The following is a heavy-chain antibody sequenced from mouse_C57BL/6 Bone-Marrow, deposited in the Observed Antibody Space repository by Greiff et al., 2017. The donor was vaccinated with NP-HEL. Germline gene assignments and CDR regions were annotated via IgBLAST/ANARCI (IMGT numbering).Heavy chain of an antibody. J-gene: IGHJ4*01. CDR3: ARGGYDGYAMDY. CDR1: GYTFTDYY. CDR2: IYPGSGNT. D-gene: IGHD2-2*01. Sequence: VQLQQSGAELVRPGASVKLSCKASGYTFTDYYINWVKQRPGQGLEWIARIYPGSGNTYYNEKFKGKATLTAEKSSSTAYMQLSSLTSEDSAVYFCARGGYDGYAMDYWGQGTSVTVSS. V-gene: IGHV1-76*01.